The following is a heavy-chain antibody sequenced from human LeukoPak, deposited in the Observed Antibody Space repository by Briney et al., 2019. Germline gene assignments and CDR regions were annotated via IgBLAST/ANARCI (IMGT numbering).Heavy chain of an antibody. CDR3: ARKAAVAGTLFDY. CDR2: INPNSGGT. V-gene: IGHV1-2*02. D-gene: IGHD6-19*01. CDR1: GYTFTGYY. J-gene: IGHJ4*02. Sequence: GASVKVSCKASGYTFTGYYMHWVRQAPGQGLEWMGWINPNSGGTNYAQKFQGRVTMTRDTSISTAYMELSRLRSDDTAVYYCARKAAVAGTLFDYWGQGTLVTVSS.